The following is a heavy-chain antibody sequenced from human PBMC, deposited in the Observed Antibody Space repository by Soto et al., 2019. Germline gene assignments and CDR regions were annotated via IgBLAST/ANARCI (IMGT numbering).Heavy chain of an antibody. CDR1: GGSINSDDSF. Sequence: PSETLSLTCSVSGGSINSDDSFWGWVRQSPGKGLEWIGSLYYGGSTFYNPSLKSRVTISLDTSKNQFSPRLTSVTAADTAIYYCARQLPVGATSWFDPWGQGTLVTVSS. CDR2: LYYGGST. D-gene: IGHD1-26*01. J-gene: IGHJ5*02. CDR3: ARQLPVGATSWFDP. V-gene: IGHV4-39*01.